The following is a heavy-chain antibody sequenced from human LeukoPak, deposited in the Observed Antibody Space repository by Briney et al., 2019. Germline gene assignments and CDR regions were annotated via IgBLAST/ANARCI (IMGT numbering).Heavy chain of an antibody. V-gene: IGHV1-2*02. J-gene: IGHJ4*02. CDR3: ARGPFTWYSSGWYVN. Sequence: ASVKVSCKASGYTFTGYYMHWVRQAPGQGLEWMGWINPNSGGTNYAQKFQGRVTMTRDTSISTAYMELSRLRSDDTAVYHCARGPFTWYSSGWYVNWGQGTLVTVSS. D-gene: IGHD6-19*01. CDR1: GYTFTGYY. CDR2: INPNSGGT.